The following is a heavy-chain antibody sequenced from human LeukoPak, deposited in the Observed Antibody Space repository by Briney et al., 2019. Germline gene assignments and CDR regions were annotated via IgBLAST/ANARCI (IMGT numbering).Heavy chain of an antibody. CDR2: SNPNRGGT. CDR3: ARETYSSSLYFDY. CDR1: GYTFTGYY. J-gene: IGHJ4*02. D-gene: IGHD6-13*01. V-gene: IGHV1-2*06. Sequence: ASVKVSCQASGYTFTGYYMHGVGQAPGEGVEWMGRSNPNRGGTNYARKFQGGVTMTRDKSISTAYMKLSRLGSDDTSVYYCARETYSSSLYFDYWGQGTLVTVSS.